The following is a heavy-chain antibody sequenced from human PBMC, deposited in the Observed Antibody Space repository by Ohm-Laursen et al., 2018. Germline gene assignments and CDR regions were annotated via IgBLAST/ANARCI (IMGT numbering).Heavy chain of an antibody. CDR1: GFTFYDYA. CDR3: ARDRIAARRGDFDY. D-gene: IGHD6-6*01. Sequence: SLRLSCAASGFTFYDYAMHWVRQAPGKGLEWVSGITWNSGTITYVDSVKGRFTVSRDNAKNSLYLQMNSLTAEDTAVYYCARDRIAARRGDFDYWGQGTLVTVSS. CDR2: ITWNSGTI. V-gene: IGHV3-9*01. J-gene: IGHJ4*02.